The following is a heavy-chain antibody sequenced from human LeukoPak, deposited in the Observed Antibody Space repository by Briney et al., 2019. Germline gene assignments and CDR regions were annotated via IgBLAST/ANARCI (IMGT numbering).Heavy chain of an antibody. Sequence: ASVTVSFKASGYTFKNYYIHWVRQAPGHGLEYMGWINFNRGDTNSAERFQGRVTMTRDTSTDTVYMDLSSLRSDDTALYYCARDKSNGIGIVYWGQGTPVTVSS. CDR3: ARDKSNGIGIVY. D-gene: IGHD1-26*01. CDR2: INFNRGDT. J-gene: IGHJ4*02. V-gene: IGHV1-2*02. CDR1: GYTFKNYY.